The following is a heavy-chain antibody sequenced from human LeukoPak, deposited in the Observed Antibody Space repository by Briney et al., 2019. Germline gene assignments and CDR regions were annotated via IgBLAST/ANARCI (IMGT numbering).Heavy chain of an antibody. V-gene: IGHV3-23*01. J-gene: IGHJ5*02. Sequence: AGGSLRLSCAASGFTFSSYAMNWVRQAPGKGLEWVSGISGSGGSTYYADSVKGRFTISRDNAKNTLYLQMNSLRAEDTAVYYCARSPGFPHWGQGTLVTVSS. CDR2: ISGSGGST. CDR1: GFTFSSYA. CDR3: ARSPGFPH.